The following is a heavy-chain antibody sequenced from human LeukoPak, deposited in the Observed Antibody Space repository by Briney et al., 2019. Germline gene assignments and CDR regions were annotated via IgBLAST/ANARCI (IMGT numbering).Heavy chain of an antibody. D-gene: IGHD3-3*01. J-gene: IGHJ6*03. CDR2: IIPIFGTA. CDR3: ASLLSYDFWSGYWAVNMDV. CDR1: GYTFTSYG. Sequence: ASVKVSCKASGYTFTSYGISWVRQAPGQGLEWMGGIIPIFGTANYAQKFQGRVTITADKSTSTAYMELSSLRSEDTAVYYCASLLSYDFWSGYWAVNMDVWGKGTTVTVSS. V-gene: IGHV1-69*06.